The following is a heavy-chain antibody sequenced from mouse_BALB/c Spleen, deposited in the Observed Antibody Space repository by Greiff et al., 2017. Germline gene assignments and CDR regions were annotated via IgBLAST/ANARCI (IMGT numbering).Heavy chain of an antibody. J-gene: IGHJ4*01. Sequence: QLQQSGAELVRPGALVKLSCKASGFNIKDYYMHWVKQSHGKSLEWIGYIDPYNGGTSYNQKFKGKATLTVDKSSSTAYMHLNSLTSEDSAVYYCARWEGNYPYYYAMDYWGQGTSVTVSS. D-gene: IGHD2-1*01. CDR1: GFNIKDYY. CDR2: IDPYNGGT. V-gene: IGHV1S135*01. CDR3: ARWEGNYPYYYAMDY.